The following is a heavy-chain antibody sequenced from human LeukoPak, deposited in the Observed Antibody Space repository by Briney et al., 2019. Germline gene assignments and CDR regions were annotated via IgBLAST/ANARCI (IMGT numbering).Heavy chain of an antibody. CDR2: INHSGST. V-gene: IGHV4-34*01. Sequence: PSETLSLTCAVYGGSFSGYYWSWIRQPPGKGLEWIGEINHSGSTNYNPSLKSRVTISVDTSKNQFSLKLSSVTAADTAVYYCARVRLRFRQLGAFDIWGQGTMVTVSS. D-gene: IGHD3-3*01. J-gene: IGHJ3*02. CDR1: GGSFSGYY. CDR3: ARVRLRFRQLGAFDI.